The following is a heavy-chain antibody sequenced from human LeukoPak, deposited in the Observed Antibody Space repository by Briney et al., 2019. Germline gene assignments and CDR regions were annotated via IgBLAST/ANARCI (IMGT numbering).Heavy chain of an antibody. CDR1: GGSISSYY. CDR3: ARRLNYYDSSGYPGVGGFDI. J-gene: IGHJ3*02. V-gene: IGHV4-59*08. CDR2: IYYSGST. D-gene: IGHD3-22*01. Sequence: SETLSLTCTVSGGSISSYYWSWIRQPPGKGLEWIGYIYYSGSTNYNPSLKSRVTISVDTSKNQFSLKLSSVTAADTAVYYCARRLNYYDSSGYPGVGGFDIWGQGTVVTVSS.